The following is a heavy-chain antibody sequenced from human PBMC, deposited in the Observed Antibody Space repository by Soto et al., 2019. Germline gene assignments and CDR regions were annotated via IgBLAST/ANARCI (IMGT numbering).Heavy chain of an antibody. CDR2: ISAYNGNT. CDR3: ASYHLNYYYYGMDV. J-gene: IGHJ6*02. CDR1: GYTFTSYG. Sequence: QVRLVQSGAEVKKPGASVKVSCKASGYTFTSYGISWVRQAPGQGLEWMGWISAYNGNTNYAQKLQGRVTMTTDTATSTAYMELRSLRSDDTAVYYCASYHLNYYYYGMDVWGQGTTVTVSS. V-gene: IGHV1-18*01.